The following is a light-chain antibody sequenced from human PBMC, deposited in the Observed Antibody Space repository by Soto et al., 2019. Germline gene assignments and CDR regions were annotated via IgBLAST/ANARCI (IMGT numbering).Light chain of an antibody. J-gene: IGKJ1*01. V-gene: IGKV3-15*01. Sequence: EIVMTHSPATLSVSPCERATLSSSASQSVSSNLAWYQQKPGQAPRLLIYGASTGATGIPARFSGSGSGTEFTLTISSLQSEDFAVYYCQQYNNWPTWTFGQGTKVDIK. CDR1: QSVSSN. CDR2: GAS. CDR3: QQYNNWPTWT.